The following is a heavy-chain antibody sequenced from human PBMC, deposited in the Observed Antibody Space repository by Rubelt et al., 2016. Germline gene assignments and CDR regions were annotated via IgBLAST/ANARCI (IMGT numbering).Heavy chain of an antibody. D-gene: IGHD3-3*01. CDR3: ANDGSEWSRDN. CDR1: GFTFSRYW. J-gene: IGHJ1*01. Sequence: EVQLVESGGGLVQPGESLRISCADSGFTFSRYWMGWVSKAQGKGLEWVANIKQDASEQFYVDSVKGRLTISRENDKNFMYRQMNSLRVDDTAVYDCANDGSEWSRDNWGQGTLVTVSS. V-gene: IGHV3-7*01. CDR2: IKQDASEQ.